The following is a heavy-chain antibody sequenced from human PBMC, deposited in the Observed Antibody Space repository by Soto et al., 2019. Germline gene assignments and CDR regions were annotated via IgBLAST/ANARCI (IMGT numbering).Heavy chain of an antibody. J-gene: IGHJ6*03. CDR2: IYYSGST. D-gene: IGHD5-18*01. CDR1: GGSISSYY. Sequence: QVQLQESGPGLVKPSETLSLTCTVSGGSISSYYWSWIRQPPGKGLEWIGYIYYSGSTNYNHSLKSRVTISVDTSKNQFSLKLSSVTAADTAVYYCARDSSIYSYGYRGGLRLDYYYYMDVWGKGTTVTVSS. V-gene: IGHV4-59*01. CDR3: ARDSSIYSYGYRGGLRLDYYYYMDV.